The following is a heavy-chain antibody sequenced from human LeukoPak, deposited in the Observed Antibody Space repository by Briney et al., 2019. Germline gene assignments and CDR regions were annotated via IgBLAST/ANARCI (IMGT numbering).Heavy chain of an antibody. J-gene: IGHJ4*02. Sequence: PGGSLRLSCVASGFTFSNYWMHWVRQAPGKGLMWVSRINRDGSRTDYADSVKGRFTISRDDAKNTLYLQVNSLRAEDTAVYFCARGGSDTAMAHDYWGQGTLVTVSS. V-gene: IGHV3-74*01. D-gene: IGHD5-18*01. CDR3: ARGGSDTAMAHDY. CDR1: GFTFSNYW. CDR2: INRDGSRT.